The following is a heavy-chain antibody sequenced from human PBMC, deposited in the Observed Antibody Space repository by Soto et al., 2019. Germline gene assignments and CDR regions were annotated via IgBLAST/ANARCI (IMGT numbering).Heavy chain of an antibody. CDR3: AREGMPGTIDY. Sequence: SLSFEASVFSFNNDWMHWVRQAPGKGLEWVSVITIVCYITCYADSFNGRFTIPRDNSKNRLYLQMNSLRGGDTAVYYCAREGMPGTIDYWGQGTLVTVSS. CDR2: ITIVCYIT. V-gene: IGHV3-23*01. D-gene: IGHD2-2*01. J-gene: IGHJ4*02. CDR1: VFSFNNDW.